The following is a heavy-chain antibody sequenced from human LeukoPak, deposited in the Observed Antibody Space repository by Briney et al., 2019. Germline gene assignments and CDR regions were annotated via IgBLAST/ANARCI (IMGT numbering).Heavy chain of an antibody. CDR2: SNAGDGNT. Sequence: GESLKISCKGSGYSFTSYWIGWVRQAPGQRLEWMGWSNAGDGNTKYSQGFQGRVTITRDTSASTAYMELSSLRSEDMAVYYCARGRGHYGMDVWGQGTTVTVSS. J-gene: IGHJ6*02. CDR3: ARGRGHYGMDV. CDR1: GYSFTSYW. V-gene: IGHV1-3*02.